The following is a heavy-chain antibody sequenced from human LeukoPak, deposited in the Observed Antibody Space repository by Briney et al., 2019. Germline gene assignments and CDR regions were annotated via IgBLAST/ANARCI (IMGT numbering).Heavy chain of an antibody. V-gene: IGHV1-8*01. D-gene: IGHD2-2*01. J-gene: IGHJ4*02. Sequence: KFQGRVTMTRNTSISTAYMELSSLRSEDTAVYYCARDQLDYWGQGTLVTVSS. CDR3: ARDQLDY.